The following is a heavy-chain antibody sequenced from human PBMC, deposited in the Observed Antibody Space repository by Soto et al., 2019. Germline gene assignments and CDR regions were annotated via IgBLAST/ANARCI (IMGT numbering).Heavy chain of an antibody. CDR2: IRSKANSYAT. CDR3: TRWYGSVYDWFDP. Sequence: GGSLRLSCAASGFTFSGSAMHWVRQASGKGLEWVGRIRSKANSYATAYAASVKGRFTISRDDSKNTAYLQMNSLKTEDTAVYYCTRWYGSVYDWFDPWGQGTLVTVPS. D-gene: IGHD1-20*01. V-gene: IGHV3-73*01. J-gene: IGHJ5*02. CDR1: GFTFSGSA.